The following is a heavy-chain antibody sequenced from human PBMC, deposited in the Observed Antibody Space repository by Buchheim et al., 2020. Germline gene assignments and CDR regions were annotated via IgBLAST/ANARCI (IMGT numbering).Heavy chain of an antibody. J-gene: IGHJ6*02. Sequence: QVQLVQSGAEVKKPGASVKVSCKASGYTFTGYYMHWVRQAPGQGLEWMGWISAYNGNTNYAQKLQGSVTMTTDTSTSTAYMELRSLRSDDTAVYYCAREDYGDYGGVLDGMDVWGQGTT. D-gene: IGHD4-17*01. CDR1: GYTFTGYY. V-gene: IGHV1-18*04. CDR3: AREDYGDYGGVLDGMDV. CDR2: ISAYNGNT.